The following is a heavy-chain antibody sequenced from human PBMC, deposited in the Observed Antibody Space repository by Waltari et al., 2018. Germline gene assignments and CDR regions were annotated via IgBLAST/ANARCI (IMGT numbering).Heavy chain of an antibody. D-gene: IGHD2-2*01. V-gene: IGHV1-3*03. CDR1: GYTFTSYA. CDR2: INAGNGNT. J-gene: IGHJ3*02. CDR3: ARPSGYCSSTSCYQGAFDI. Sequence: QVQLVQSGAEVKKPGASVKVSCKASGYTFTSYAMHWVRQAPGQRLEWMGWINAGNGNTKYSQECQGRVTITRDTSAGTAYMELSSLRSEDMAVYYCARPSGYCSSTSCYQGAFDIWGQGTMVTVSS.